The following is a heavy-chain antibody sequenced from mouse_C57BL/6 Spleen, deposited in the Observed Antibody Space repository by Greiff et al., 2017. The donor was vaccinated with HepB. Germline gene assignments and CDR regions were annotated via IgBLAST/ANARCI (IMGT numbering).Heavy chain of an antibody. D-gene: IGHD3-2*02. J-gene: IGHJ4*01. CDR2: INPYNGGT. CDR3: ARSSSGHYYYAMDY. CDR1: GYTFTDYY. V-gene: IGHV1-19*01. Sequence: EVKLQESGPVLVKPGASVKMSCKASGYTFTDYYMNWVKQSHGKSLEWIGVINPYNGGTSYNQKFKGKATLTVDKSSSTAYMELNSLTSEDSAVYYCARSSSGHYYYAMDYWGQGTSVTVSS.